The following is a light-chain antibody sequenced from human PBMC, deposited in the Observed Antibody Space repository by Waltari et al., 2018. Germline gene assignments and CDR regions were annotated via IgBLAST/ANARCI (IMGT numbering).Light chain of an antibody. CDR2: RNN. Sequence: QSVLTQPPSASGTPGQRVTISCSGTSSNIGSNYVYWYQQPPGTAPKLLIYRNNQRPSGVPDRFSGSKSGTSASLAISGLRSEDEADYYCAAWDDSLSGNVFGSGTKVTVL. CDR1: SSNIGSNY. V-gene: IGLV1-47*01. CDR3: AAWDDSLSGNV. J-gene: IGLJ6*01.